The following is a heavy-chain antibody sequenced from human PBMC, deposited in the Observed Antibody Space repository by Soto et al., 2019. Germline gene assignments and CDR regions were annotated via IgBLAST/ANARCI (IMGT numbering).Heavy chain of an antibody. CDR1: GFTFTDAW. CDR2: IQSKGFEGAT. V-gene: IGHV3-15*01. Sequence: PGGSLRLSCAGSGFTFTDAWINWVRQVPGKGLEWVGRIQSKGFEGATHYAAPVKDRVTISRDDSAKTAYLQLDSLESEDTAVYYCATPDPGLTHVFYKMDFWGQGTKVTVSS. D-gene: IGHD3-9*01. J-gene: IGHJ6*02. CDR3: ATPDPGLTHVFYKMDF.